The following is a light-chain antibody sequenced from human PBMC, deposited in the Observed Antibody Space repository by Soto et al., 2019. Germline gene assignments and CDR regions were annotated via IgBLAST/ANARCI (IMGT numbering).Light chain of an antibody. CDR3: QQYYSTPPT. CDR2: WAS. Sequence: DIVMTQSPDSLAVSLGERATINCKSSQSVLYRSNNILYRSSNKNYLAWYQQKPGQPPKLLIYWASTRESGVPDRFSGSGSGTDFTLTISSPQAEDVAVYYCQQYYSTPPTFGQGTKVEIK. CDR1: QSVLYRSNNILYRSSNKNY. V-gene: IGKV4-1*01. J-gene: IGKJ1*01.